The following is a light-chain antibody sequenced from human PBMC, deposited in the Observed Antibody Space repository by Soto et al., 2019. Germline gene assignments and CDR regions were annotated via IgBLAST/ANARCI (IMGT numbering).Light chain of an antibody. CDR2: DAS. V-gene: IGKV1-33*01. Sequence: DIQMTQSPSSLSASVGDRVTITCQASQDIGNFLNWYQQKPGKAPMLLIYDASNLQPGVPSRFSGSGSGTHFTFTISSLQPEDSATYYCHQYDNVPQTFGQGTKLEIK. CDR1: QDIGNF. CDR3: HQYDNVPQT. J-gene: IGKJ2*01.